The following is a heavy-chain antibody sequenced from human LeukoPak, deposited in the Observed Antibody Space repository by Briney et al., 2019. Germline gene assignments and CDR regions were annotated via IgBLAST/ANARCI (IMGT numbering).Heavy chain of an antibody. CDR3: ARDHGVSGDY. D-gene: IGHD3-10*01. V-gene: IGHV3-30*04. CDR2: ISYDGSNK. Sequence: GGSLRLSCAASGFTFSSYAMHWVRQAPGKGLEWVAVISYDGSNKYYADSVKGRFTISRDNSKNTLSLQMNSLRAEDTAVYYCARDHGVSGDYWGQGTLVTVSS. CDR1: GFTFSSYA. J-gene: IGHJ4*02.